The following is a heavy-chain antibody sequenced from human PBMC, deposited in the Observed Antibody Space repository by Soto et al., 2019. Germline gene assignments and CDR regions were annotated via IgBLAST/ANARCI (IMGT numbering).Heavy chain of an antibody. CDR2: ISGSGGST. Sequence: GGSLRLSCAASGFTFSSYAMSWFRQAPGKGLEWVSAISGSGGSTYYADSVKGRFTISRDNSKNTLYLQMNSLRAEDTAVYYCAKDFMITFGGVIVLAFGPFDYWGQGTLVTVSS. J-gene: IGHJ4*02. CDR3: AKDFMITFGGVIVLAFGPFDY. V-gene: IGHV3-23*01. CDR1: GFTFSSYA. D-gene: IGHD3-16*02.